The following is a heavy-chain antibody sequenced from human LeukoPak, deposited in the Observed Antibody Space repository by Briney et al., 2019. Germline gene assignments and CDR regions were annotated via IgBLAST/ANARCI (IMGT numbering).Heavy chain of an antibody. CDR1: GLTFSNDW. D-gene: IGHD6-13*01. V-gene: IGHV3-74*01. J-gene: IGHJ4*02. Sequence: GGSLRLSCAASGLTFSNDWMHWVRQAPGKGLMWVSRIPNDGSSPTYADSVKGRFTISRDNAKNAVYLQMNSLRAEFTAVYYCVRWRLATAGAFSWGQGTLVTVSS. CDR2: IPNDGSSP. CDR3: VRWRLATAGAFS.